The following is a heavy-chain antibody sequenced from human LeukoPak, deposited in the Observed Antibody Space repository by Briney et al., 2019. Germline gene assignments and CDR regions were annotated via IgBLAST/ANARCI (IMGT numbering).Heavy chain of an antibody. CDR1: GFTFSSFW. CDR3: AKSSGNYLNYYYYMDV. J-gene: IGHJ6*03. V-gene: IGHV3-7*03. Sequence: GGSLRLSCAASGFTFSSFWMRWVRQAPGKGLELVANIKQDGSEKYYVDSVQGRFTISRDNAKNSLYLQMNSLRAEDTALYYCAKSSGNYLNYYYYMDVWGKGTTVTISS. D-gene: IGHD3-10*01. CDR2: IKQDGSEK.